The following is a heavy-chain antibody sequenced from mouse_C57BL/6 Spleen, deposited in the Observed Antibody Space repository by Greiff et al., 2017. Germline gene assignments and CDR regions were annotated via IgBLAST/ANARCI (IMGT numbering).Heavy chain of an antibody. CDR3: ARSGQYYFDY. V-gene: IGHV14-2*01. CDR1: GFNIKDYY. D-gene: IGHD3-1*01. Sequence: DVQLQESGAELVKPGASVKLSCTASGFNIKDYYMHWVKQRTEQGLEWIGRIDPEDGETKYAPKFQGKATITADTSSNTAYLQLSSLTSEDTAVYYCARSGQYYFDYWGQGTTLTVSS. CDR2: IDPEDGET. J-gene: IGHJ2*01.